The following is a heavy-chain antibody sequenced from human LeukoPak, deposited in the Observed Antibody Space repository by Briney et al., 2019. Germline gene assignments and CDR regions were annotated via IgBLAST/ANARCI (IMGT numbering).Heavy chain of an antibody. V-gene: IGHV4-4*07. Sequence: SETLSLTCTVSGGSISSYYWSWIRQPPGKGLEWIGRIYTSGSTNYNPSLKSRVTMSVDTSKNQFSLKLSSVTAADTAVYYCAREPTYYDFWSGYMDIWGQGTMVTVSS. D-gene: IGHD3-3*01. CDR2: IYTSGST. J-gene: IGHJ3*02. CDR3: AREPTYYDFWSGYMDI. CDR1: GGSISSYY.